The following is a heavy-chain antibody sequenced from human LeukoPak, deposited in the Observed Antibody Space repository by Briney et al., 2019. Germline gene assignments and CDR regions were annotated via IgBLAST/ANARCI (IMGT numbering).Heavy chain of an antibody. CDR1: GFTFSVYW. Sequence: GGSLRLSCAASGFTFSVYWMSWVRQAPGKGLEWVANIKQDGREKYYVDSVKGRFTISRDNAKNSLYLQMNSLRAEDTAVYYCARVWNRTTYYDILTGSLPLYGMDVWGQGTTVTVSS. CDR2: IKQDGREK. J-gene: IGHJ6*02. V-gene: IGHV3-7*01. D-gene: IGHD3-9*01. CDR3: ARVWNRTTYYDILTGSLPLYGMDV.